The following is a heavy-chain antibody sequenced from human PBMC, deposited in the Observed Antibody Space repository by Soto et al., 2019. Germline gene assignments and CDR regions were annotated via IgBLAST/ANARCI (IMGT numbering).Heavy chain of an antibody. Sequence: QAQLVQSGVEVKKAGASVKVSCKASGYTFSSYGISWARQAPGQGLEWMGWISDYNGNTQYAQKFQGRVFMTTDTAIMTAEMELRGLRSDDPAVYFCAREAYYSVSGTYSLRRFYGMDVLGQGTTVTVSS. CDR1: GYTFSSYG. CDR3: AREAYYSVSGTYSLRRFYGMDV. D-gene: IGHD3-10*01. CDR2: ISDYNGNT. V-gene: IGHV1-18*01. J-gene: IGHJ6*02.